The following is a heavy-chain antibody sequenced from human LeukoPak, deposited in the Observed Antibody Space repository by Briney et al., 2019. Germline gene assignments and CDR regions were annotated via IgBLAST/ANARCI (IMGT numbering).Heavy chain of an antibody. CDR2: IRYDGSNK. V-gene: IGHV3-30*02. Sequence: PGGSLRLSCAASGFTFSSYGMHWVRQAPGKGLEWVAFIRYDGSNKYYADSVKGRFTISRDNSKNTLYLQMNSLRAEDTAVYYCAKDGRDCSGGSCYLYYFDYWGQGTLVTVSS. CDR1: GFTFSSYG. CDR3: AKDGRDCSGGSCYLYYFDY. J-gene: IGHJ4*02. D-gene: IGHD2-15*01.